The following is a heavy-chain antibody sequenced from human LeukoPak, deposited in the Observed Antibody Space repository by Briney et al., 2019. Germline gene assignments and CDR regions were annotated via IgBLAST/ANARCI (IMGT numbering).Heavy chain of an antibody. Sequence: KSSETLSLTCAVYGGSFSGYYWSWIRQPPGKGLEWIGEINHSGSTNYNPSLKSRVTISVDTSKNQFSLKLSSVTAADTAVYYCARDWRYHYGSGPFWGQGTLVTVSS. D-gene: IGHD3-10*01. V-gene: IGHV4-34*01. J-gene: IGHJ4*02. CDR1: GGSFSGYY. CDR2: INHSGST. CDR3: ARDWRYHYGSGPF.